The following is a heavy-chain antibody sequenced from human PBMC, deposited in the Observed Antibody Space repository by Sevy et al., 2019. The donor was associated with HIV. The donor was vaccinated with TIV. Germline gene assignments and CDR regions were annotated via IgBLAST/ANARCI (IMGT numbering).Heavy chain of an antibody. Sequence: GGSLRLACAASGFTFSSYAMSWVRQAPGKGLEWVSAISGSGGSTYYADSVKGRFTISRDNSKNTLYLQMNSLRAEDTAVYHCAKGPPMVRGVIIEYFQHWGQGTLVTVSS. J-gene: IGHJ1*01. CDR1: GFTFSSYA. CDR3: AKGPPMVRGVIIEYFQH. V-gene: IGHV3-23*01. D-gene: IGHD3-10*01. CDR2: ISGSGGST.